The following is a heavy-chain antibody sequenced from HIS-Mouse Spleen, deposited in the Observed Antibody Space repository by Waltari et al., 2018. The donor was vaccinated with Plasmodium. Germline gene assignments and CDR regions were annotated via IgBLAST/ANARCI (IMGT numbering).Heavy chain of an antibody. CDR1: GFTVSSNY. CDR3: ARGMKSSSSAFDI. D-gene: IGHD6-6*01. Sequence: EVQLVESGGGLIQPGGSLRLSCAASGFTVSSNYMSWVRQAPGKGLGWFSVIDRGGRTYYAESVKGRFTISRDNSKNTLYLQMNSLRAEDTAVYYCARGMKSSSSAFDIWGQGTMVTVSS. V-gene: IGHV3-53*01. J-gene: IGHJ3*02. CDR2: IDRGGRT.